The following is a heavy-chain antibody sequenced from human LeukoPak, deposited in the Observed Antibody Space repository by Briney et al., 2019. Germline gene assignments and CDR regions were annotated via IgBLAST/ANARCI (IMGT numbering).Heavy chain of an antibody. V-gene: IGHV3-7*01. D-gene: IGHD6-13*01. Sequence: GGSLRLSCAASGFTFSNYWMSWVRQAPGKGLEWVANKKEDGSEKYYVDSVKGRFTISRDNARNSLYLQMNSLRAEDTAVYYCASGRQLGYWGQGTLVTVSS. J-gene: IGHJ4*02. CDR1: GFTFSNYW. CDR2: KKEDGSEK. CDR3: ASGRQLGY.